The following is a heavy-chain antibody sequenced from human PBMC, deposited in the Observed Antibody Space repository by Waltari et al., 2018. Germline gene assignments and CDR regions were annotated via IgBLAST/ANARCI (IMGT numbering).Heavy chain of an antibody. CDR3: ARGKYCSGGSCYDAFDI. J-gene: IGHJ3*02. Sequence: QVQLVQSGAEVKKPGSSVKVSCKASGGTFSSYAISWVRQAPGQGLEWMGRINPNSGGTNYAQKFQGRVTMTRDTSISTAYMELSRLRSDDTAVYYCARGKYCSGGSCYDAFDIWGQGTMVTVSS. D-gene: IGHD2-15*01. CDR1: GGTFSSYA. CDR2: INPNSGGT. V-gene: IGHV1-2*06.